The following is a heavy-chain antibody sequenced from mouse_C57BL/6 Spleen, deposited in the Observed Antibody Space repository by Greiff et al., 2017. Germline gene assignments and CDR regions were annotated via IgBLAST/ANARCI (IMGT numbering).Heavy chain of an antibody. J-gene: IGHJ4*01. CDR1: GYTFTSYW. Sequence: QVQLQQPGPELVKPGASVKLSCKASGYTFTSYWMHWVKQRPGQGLEWIGNINPSNGGTNYNEKFKSKATLTVDKSSSTAYMQLSSLTSEDSAVYYCARFSLIVAKGYAMDYWGQGTSVTVSS. V-gene: IGHV1-53*01. CDR2: INPSNGGT. CDR3: ARFSLIVAKGYAMDY. D-gene: IGHD1-1*01.